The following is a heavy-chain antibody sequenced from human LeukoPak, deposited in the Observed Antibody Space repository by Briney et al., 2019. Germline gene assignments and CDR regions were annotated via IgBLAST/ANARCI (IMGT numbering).Heavy chain of an antibody. CDR3: ATAPHDYYDSSGYYSQFDY. V-gene: IGHV1-24*01. J-gene: IGHJ4*02. Sequence: GASVKVSCKVSGYTLTELSMHWVRQAPGKGLEWMGGFDPEDGETIYAQKFQGRVTMTEDTSTDTAYMELSSLRSEDTAVYYYATAPHDYYDSSGYYSQFDYWGQGTLVTVSS. D-gene: IGHD3-22*01. CDR1: GYTLTELS. CDR2: FDPEDGET.